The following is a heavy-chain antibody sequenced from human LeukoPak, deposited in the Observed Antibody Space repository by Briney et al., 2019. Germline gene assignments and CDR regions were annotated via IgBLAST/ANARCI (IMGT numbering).Heavy chain of an antibody. CDR2: IKQDGSEK. Sequence: GGSLRLSCAVSGFTFSNYWMAWVRQAPGKGLEWVANIKQDGSEKYYVDSVKGRFTISRDNAKNSLYLQMNSLRAEDTAVYYCARVGGIYCSSTSCANWFDPWGQGTLVTVSS. V-gene: IGHV3-7*01. CDR1: GFTFSNYW. CDR3: ARVGGIYCSSTSCANWFDP. D-gene: IGHD2-2*01. J-gene: IGHJ5*02.